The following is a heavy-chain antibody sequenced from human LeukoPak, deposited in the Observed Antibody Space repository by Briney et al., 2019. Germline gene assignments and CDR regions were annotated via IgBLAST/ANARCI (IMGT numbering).Heavy chain of an antibody. CDR3: ARAITAMVTDY. Sequence: GRSLRLSCAASGFTFSNYDMHWVRQAPGKGLEWVAVISYDGSNRYYADSVNGRFTISRDNSKNTLYLQMNSLRVEDTAVYHCARAITAMVTDYWGQGTLVTVSS. V-gene: IGHV3-30*03. J-gene: IGHJ4*02. D-gene: IGHD5-18*01. CDR1: GFTFSNYD. CDR2: ISYDGSNR.